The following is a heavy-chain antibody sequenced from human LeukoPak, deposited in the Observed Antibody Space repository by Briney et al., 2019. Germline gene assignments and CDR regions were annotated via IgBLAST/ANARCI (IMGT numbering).Heavy chain of an antibody. V-gene: IGHV4-39*07. J-gene: IGHJ5*02. CDR1: GGSISSSSYY. CDR3: ARWSRRFLESGLSWFDP. D-gene: IGHD3-3*01. CDR2: IYYSGST. Sequence: PSETLSLTCTVSGGSISSSSYYWGWIRQPPGKGLEWIGSIYYSGSTNYNPSLESRVTISVDTSKNQFSLKLSSVTAADTAVYYCARWSRRFLESGLSWFDPWGQGTLVTVSS.